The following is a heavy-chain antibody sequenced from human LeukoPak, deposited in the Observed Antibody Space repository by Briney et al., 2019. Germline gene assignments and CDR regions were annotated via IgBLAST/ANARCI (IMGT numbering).Heavy chain of an antibody. J-gene: IGHJ4*02. CDR3: ASGDYFDS. D-gene: IGHD4-17*01. CDR1: GFPFRSYS. Sequence: GGSLGLFCAASGFPFRSYSMNWVRQAPGKGLEWVSSINGSGSISTYYADSVKGRFTISRDNSKNTLYLQMNSLRAEDTAVYYCASGDYFDSWGQGTLVTVPS. V-gene: IGHV3-23*01. CDR2: INGSGSIST.